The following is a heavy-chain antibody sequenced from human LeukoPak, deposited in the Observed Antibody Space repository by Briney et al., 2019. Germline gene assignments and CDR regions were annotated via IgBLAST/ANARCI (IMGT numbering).Heavy chain of an antibody. J-gene: IGHJ3*02. Sequence: PGGSLRLSCAASGFTFSSYGMHWVRQAPGKGLEWVAFIRYDGSNKYYADSVKGRFTISRDNSKNTLYLQMNSLRAEDTAVYYCAKDSLYTVVKPGRAAFDIWGQGTMVTVSS. V-gene: IGHV3-30*02. CDR2: IRYDGSNK. D-gene: IGHD4-23*01. CDR1: GFTFSSYG. CDR3: AKDSLYTVVKPGRAAFDI.